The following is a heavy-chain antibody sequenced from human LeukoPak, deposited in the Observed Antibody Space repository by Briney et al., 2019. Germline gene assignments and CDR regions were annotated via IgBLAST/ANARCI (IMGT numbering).Heavy chain of an antibody. V-gene: IGHV1-69*13. CDR1: GGTFSSYA. CDR2: IIPIFGTA. J-gene: IGHJ6*03. Sequence: SMKVSCKASGGTFSSYAISWVRQAPGQGLEWIGGIIPIFGTANYAQKFQGRVTITADESTSTAYMELSSLRSEDTAVYYCARESPTYCSSTSCPRGYYYYYMDVWGKGTTVTVSS. D-gene: IGHD2-2*01. CDR3: ARESPTYCSSTSCPRGYYYYYMDV.